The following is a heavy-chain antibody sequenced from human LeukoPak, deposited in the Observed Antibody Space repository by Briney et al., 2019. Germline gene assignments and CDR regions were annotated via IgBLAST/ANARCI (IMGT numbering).Heavy chain of an antibody. D-gene: IGHD6-13*01. V-gene: IGHV3-53*01. CDR3: ARDSSSWYTPYYGMDV. J-gene: IGHJ6*02. Sequence: GGSLRLSCAASGFTVSSNYMSWVRQAPGKGLEWVSVIYSGGSTYYADSVKGRFTISRDNPKNTLYLQMNSLRAEDTAVYYCARDSSSWYTPYYGMDVWGQGTTVTVSS. CDR2: IYSGGST. CDR1: GFTVSSNY.